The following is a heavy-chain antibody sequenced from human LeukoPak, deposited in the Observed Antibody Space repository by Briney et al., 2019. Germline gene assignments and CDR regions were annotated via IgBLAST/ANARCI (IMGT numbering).Heavy chain of an antibody. Sequence: GGSLRLSCEASGFTFSGYDMHWVRQATGKGLEWVSAIGTTGDTYYSDSVRGRFTISRENAKNSLDPQMSSLRAGDTAVYYCARSPSYSSSWYALDSWGQGTLVTVSS. CDR1: GFTFSGYD. V-gene: IGHV3-13*01. D-gene: IGHD6-13*01. CDR2: IGTTGDT. J-gene: IGHJ4*02. CDR3: ARSPSYSSSWYALDS.